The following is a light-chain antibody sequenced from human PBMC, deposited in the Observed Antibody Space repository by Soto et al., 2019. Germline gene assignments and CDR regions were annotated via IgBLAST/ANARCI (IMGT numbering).Light chain of an antibody. CDR3: QQYVSSPMYT. CDR1: QSVTSSS. Sequence: ELVLTQSPGTLSLSPGERATLSCRASQSVTSSSLAWYQQTPGQAPRLLIYGASNRATGIPDRFSGSGSGTDFTLTINRLEPGDFAVYFCQQYVSSPMYTFGQGTKLEIK. V-gene: IGKV3-20*01. CDR2: GAS. J-gene: IGKJ2*01.